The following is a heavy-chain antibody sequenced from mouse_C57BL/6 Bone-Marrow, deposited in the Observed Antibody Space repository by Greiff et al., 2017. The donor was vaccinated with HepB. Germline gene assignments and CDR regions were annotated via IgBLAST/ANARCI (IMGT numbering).Heavy chain of an antibody. CDR3: TRAGSGSSPDY. CDR2: ISSGGDYI. J-gene: IGHJ2*01. D-gene: IGHD1-1*01. CDR1: GFTFSSYA. Sequence: EVKLVESGEGLVKPGGSLNFSCAASGFTFSSYAMSWVRQTPEKRLEWVAYISSGGDYIYYADTVKGRFTISRDNARNTLYLQMSSLKSEDTSMYYCTRAGSGSSPDYWGQGTTLTVSS. V-gene: IGHV5-9-1*02.